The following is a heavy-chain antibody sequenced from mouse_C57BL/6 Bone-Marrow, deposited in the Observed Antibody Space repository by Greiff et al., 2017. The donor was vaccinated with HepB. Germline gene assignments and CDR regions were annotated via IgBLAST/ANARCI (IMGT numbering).Heavy chain of an antibody. CDR3: ARRWLLRAWFAY. CDR2: INPNNGGT. CDR1: GYTFTDYN. J-gene: IGHJ3*01. Sequence: VQLQQSGPELVKPGASVKIPCKASGYTFTDYNMDWVKQSHGKSLEWIGDINPNNGGTIYNQKFKGKATLTVDKSSSTAYMELRSLTSEDTAVYYCARRWLLRAWFAYWGQGTLVTVSA. D-gene: IGHD2-3*01. V-gene: IGHV1-18*01.